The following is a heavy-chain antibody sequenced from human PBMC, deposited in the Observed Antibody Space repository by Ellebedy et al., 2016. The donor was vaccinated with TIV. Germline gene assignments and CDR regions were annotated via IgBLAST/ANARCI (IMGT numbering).Heavy chain of an antibody. CDR2: IYYSGTT. V-gene: IGHV4-31*03. Sequence: SETLSLTXTVSGGSISSGSYYWSWIRQRPGTGLEWIGYIYYSGTTYYNPSLKSRTTISVDTSKNQFSLQLNSVTPEDTAVYYCARDFTTIRGVMNPFDYWGQGTLVTVSS. CDR3: ARDFTTIRGVMNPFDY. CDR1: GGSISSGSYY. J-gene: IGHJ4*02. D-gene: IGHD3-10*01.